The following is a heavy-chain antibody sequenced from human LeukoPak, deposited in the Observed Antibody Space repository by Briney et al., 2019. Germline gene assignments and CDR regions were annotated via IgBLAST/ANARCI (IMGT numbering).Heavy chain of an antibody. V-gene: IGHV3-21*01. CDR2: ISSSSSYI. J-gene: IGHJ4*02. Sequence: GGSLRLSCAASGFTFSSYSMHWVRQSPGKGLEWVSSISSSSSYIYYTDSLKGRFTISRHNAKNSLYLQMNSLRAEDTAVYYCARDQWLQSQRYFDYWGQGTLVTVSS. D-gene: IGHD5-24*01. CDR3: ARDQWLQSQRYFDY. CDR1: GFTFSSYS.